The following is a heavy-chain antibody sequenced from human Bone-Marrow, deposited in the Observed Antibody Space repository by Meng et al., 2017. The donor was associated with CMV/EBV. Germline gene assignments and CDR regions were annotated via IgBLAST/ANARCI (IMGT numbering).Heavy chain of an antibody. CDR1: GGSFSGYY. Sequence: SETLSLTCAVYGGSFSGYYWSWIRQPPGKGLEWIGEINHSGSTNYNPSLKSRVTISVDTSKNQFSLKLSSVTAADTAVYYCARPSYCSSTRCYLFDYWGQGTLVTVSS. D-gene: IGHD2-2*01. J-gene: IGHJ4*02. CDR3: ARPSYCSSTRCYLFDY. CDR2: INHSGST. V-gene: IGHV4-34*01.